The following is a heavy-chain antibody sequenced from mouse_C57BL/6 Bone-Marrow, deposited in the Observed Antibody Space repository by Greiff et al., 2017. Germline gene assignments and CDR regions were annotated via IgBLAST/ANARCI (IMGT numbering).Heavy chain of an antibody. J-gene: IGHJ4*01. Sequence: QVQLQQPGAELVKPGASVKLSCKASGYTFTSYWMHWVKQRPGQGLEWIGMIHPNSGSTNYNEKVKSKATLTVDKSSSTAYMQLSSLTSEDSAVYYCVYDYDGYAMDYWGQGTSVTDSS. D-gene: IGHD2-4*01. CDR3: VYDYDGYAMDY. V-gene: IGHV1-64*01. CDR1: GYTFTSYW. CDR2: IHPNSGST.